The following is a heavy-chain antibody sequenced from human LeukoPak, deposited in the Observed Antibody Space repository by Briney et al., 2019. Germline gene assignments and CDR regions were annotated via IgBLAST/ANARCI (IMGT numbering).Heavy chain of an antibody. CDR1: GFTVSSNY. V-gene: IGHV3-53*01. Sequence: GGSLRLSCAASGFTVSSNYMSWVRQAPGKGLEWVSVIYSGGSTYYADSVKGRFTISRDNSKNTLYLQMNSLRAEDTAVYYCASRKRSFYYGMDVWGQGTTVTVFS. CDR3: ASRKRSFYYGMDV. CDR2: IYSGGST. J-gene: IGHJ6*02.